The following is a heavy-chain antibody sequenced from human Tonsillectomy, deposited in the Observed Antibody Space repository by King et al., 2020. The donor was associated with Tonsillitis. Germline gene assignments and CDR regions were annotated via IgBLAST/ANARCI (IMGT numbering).Heavy chain of an antibody. J-gene: IGHJ6*03. V-gene: IGHV3-30-3*01. Sequence: HVQLVESGGGVVQPGRSLRLSCAASGFTFSNYAMHWVRQAPGKGLEWVALISFDGSNAFYVDAVKGRFTISRDNSKNTLYLQMNSLRAEDTAVYYCAXXXXXVVAAARIRGYYYMDVWGKGTTVTVSS. D-gene: IGHD2-2*01. CDR2: ISFDGSNA. CDR3: AXXXXXVVAAARIRGYYYMDV. CDR1: GFTFSNYA.